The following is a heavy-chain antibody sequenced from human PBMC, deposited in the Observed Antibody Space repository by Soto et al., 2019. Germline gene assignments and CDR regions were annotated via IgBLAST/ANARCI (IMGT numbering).Heavy chain of an antibody. CDR2: IDPSDSYS. CDR1: GYTFTTYW. V-gene: IGHV5-10-1*03. CDR3: ARRAGPYLDK. Sequence: EVQLVQSGAEVKKPGESLRISCKGSGYTFTTYWISWVRQMPGKGLEWMGRIDPSDSYSNYSPSFQGDVTISADKSFSTAYLQWSRLKASDTAVYNCARRAGPYLDKRGQGTLVTVSS. J-gene: IGHJ4*02. D-gene: IGHD1-1*01.